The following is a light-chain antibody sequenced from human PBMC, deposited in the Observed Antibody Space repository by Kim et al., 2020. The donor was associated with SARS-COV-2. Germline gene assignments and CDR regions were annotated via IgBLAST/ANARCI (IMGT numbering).Light chain of an antibody. V-gene: IGKV3-11*01. CDR2: DAS. CDR3: QQRSNWWT. Sequence: SFSPGESATLSCRASQSVSSYLAWYQQKPGQAPRLLIYDASNRATGIPARFSGSGSGTDFTLTISSLEPEDFAVYYCQQRSNWWTFGQGTKVDIK. CDR1: QSVSSY. J-gene: IGKJ1*01.